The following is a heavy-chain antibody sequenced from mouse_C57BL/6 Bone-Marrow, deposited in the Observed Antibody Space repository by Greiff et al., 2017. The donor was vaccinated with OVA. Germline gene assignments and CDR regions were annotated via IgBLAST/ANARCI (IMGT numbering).Heavy chain of an antibody. V-gene: IGHV1-81*01. J-gene: IGHJ3*01. D-gene: IGHD1-1*01. CDR1: GYTFTSYG. CDR2: IYPRSGNT. Sequence: QVHVNQSGAELARPGASVKLSCKASGYTFTSYGISWVKQRTGQGLEWIGEIYPRSGNTYYNEKFKGKATLTADKSSSTAYMELRSLTAEDSAVYFCARGYYGSSYGFAYWGQGTLVTVSA. CDR3: ARGYYGSSYGFAY.